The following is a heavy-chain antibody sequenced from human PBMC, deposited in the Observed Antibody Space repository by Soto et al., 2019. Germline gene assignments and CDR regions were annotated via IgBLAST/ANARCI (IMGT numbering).Heavy chain of an antibody. Sequence: GSLRLSCAASGFTFSDYYMSWIRQAPGKGLEWVSYITSSGSTVYYADSVKGRFTISRDNAKNSLYLQMNSLRAEDTAVYYCARENEQWVAADNWGQGTLVTVSS. D-gene: IGHD6-19*01. CDR2: ITSSGSTV. J-gene: IGHJ4*02. CDR3: ARENEQWVAADN. CDR1: GFTFSDYY. V-gene: IGHV3-11*01.